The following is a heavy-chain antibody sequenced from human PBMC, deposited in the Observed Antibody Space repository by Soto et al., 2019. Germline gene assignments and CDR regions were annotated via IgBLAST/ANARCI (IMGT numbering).Heavy chain of an antibody. CDR1: GYTFTSSG. J-gene: IGHJ3*01. V-gene: IGHV1-18*01. D-gene: IGHD3-22*01. CDR3: ARAFFYQGSHSRGYSFDAFDF. Sequence: QVQLVQSGAEVKKPGASVKVSCKASGYTFTSSGMSWVRQAPGQGLEWMGWISAHTGSSEYAQRFQGRVTMTTDRSTSTAYMELRSLRYDHTAVYYCARAFFYQGSHSRGYSFDAFDFWGPGTLVTVSS. CDR2: ISAHTGSS.